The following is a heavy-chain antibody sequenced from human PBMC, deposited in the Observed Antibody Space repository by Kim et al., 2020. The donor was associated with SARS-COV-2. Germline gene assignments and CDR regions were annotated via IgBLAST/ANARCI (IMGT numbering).Heavy chain of an antibody. D-gene: IGHD6-19*01. Sequence: GGSLRLSCAASGLTLRTYAMNWVRQAPGKGLEWVSSITSSGGTKYYAYSVDGCSTSSSNYANKPLFLQINLRPDEETAVYYCACVNLADTSGWCAF. CDR1: GLTLRTYA. CDR2: ITSSGGTK. J-gene: IGHJ3*01. V-gene: IGHV3-23*01. CDR3: ACVNLADTSGWCAF.